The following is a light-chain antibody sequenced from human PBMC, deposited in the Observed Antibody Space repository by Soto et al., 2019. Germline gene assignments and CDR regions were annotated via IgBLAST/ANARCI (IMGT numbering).Light chain of an antibody. Sequence: DIQLTQSPSFLFASVGDRVTITCRASQGISSNLAWYQQKPGKAPKLLIYTASTLQRGVPSRFSGSGSGTGFTLTIRSLQPEDFATYYCQQLNGYPLTFGGGTKVEIK. CDR1: QGISSN. CDR2: TAS. V-gene: IGKV1-9*01. CDR3: QQLNGYPLT. J-gene: IGKJ4*01.